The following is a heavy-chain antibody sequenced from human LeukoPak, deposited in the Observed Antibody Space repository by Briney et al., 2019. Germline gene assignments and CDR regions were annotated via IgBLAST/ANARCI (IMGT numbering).Heavy chain of an antibody. CDR2: ISVYNGNT. CDR3: ARDQRDHYESSGYYCLDY. D-gene: IGHD3-22*01. Sequence: ASVNVSCKASGYIFTSYGISWVRQAPGQGLEWMGWISVYNGNTNYAQKFQGRVTMTTDTSTGTAYMELRSLISDDTAVYYCARDQRDHYESSGYYCLDYWGQGTLVTVSS. CDR1: GYIFTSYG. J-gene: IGHJ4*02. V-gene: IGHV1-18*01.